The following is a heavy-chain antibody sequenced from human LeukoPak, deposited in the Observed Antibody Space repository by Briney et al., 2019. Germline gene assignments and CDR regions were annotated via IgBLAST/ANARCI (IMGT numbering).Heavy chain of an antibody. V-gene: IGHV4-4*02. CDR2: VNLQGCT. J-gene: IGHJ4*02. CDR1: GGSITGTNY. CDR3: AREGGPYRPLDY. Sequence: PSGTLSLTCGVSGGSITGTNYWTWVRQPPGKGLEWIGEVNLQGCTNYNPSLMGRVAISVDMSENHISLQLTSVTAADTAVYYCAREGGPYRPLDYSGQGTLVTVSS.